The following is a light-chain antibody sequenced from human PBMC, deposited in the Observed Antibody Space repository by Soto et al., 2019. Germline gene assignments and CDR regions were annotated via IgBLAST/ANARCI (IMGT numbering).Light chain of an antibody. CDR2: AAS. Sequence: EIVMTQSPATLSVSPGERATLSCRASQSVSSNLAWYQQKPGQAPRLLIYAASTRATGVPARFSGSGSGTEFTRTISSLKSEDFAVYYCQQYNNWPPMYTFGQGTKLEIK. CDR3: QQYNNWPPMYT. J-gene: IGKJ2*01. CDR1: QSVSSN. V-gene: IGKV3-15*01.